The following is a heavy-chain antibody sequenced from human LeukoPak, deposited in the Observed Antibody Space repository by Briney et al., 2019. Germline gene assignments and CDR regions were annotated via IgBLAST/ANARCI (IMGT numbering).Heavy chain of an antibody. CDR3: ARGNREITIFGVVIGYYYMDV. CDR1: GGSISSYY. Sequence: SETLSLTCTVSGGSISSYYWSWIRQPPWKGLEWIGYIYYSGSTNYNPSLKSRVTISVDTSKNQFSLKLSSVTAADTAVYYCARGNREITIFGVVIGYYYMDVWGKGTTVTVSS. D-gene: IGHD3-3*01. CDR2: IYYSGST. V-gene: IGHV4-59*01. J-gene: IGHJ6*03.